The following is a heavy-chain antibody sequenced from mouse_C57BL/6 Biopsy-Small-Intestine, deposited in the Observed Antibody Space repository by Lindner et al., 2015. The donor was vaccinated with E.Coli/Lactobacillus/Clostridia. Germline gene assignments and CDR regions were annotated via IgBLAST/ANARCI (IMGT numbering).Heavy chain of an antibody. CDR2: IYPGDGDS. Sequence: VQLQESGAELVKPGASVKISCKGSGYTFSNYWMNWVKQRPGKGLEWIGQIYPGDGDSNYNDKFKGKATLTADKSSSTAYMQLSSLTSEDSAVYFCVRKGGAMDYWGQGTSVTVSS. V-gene: IGHV1-80*01. J-gene: IGHJ4*01. CDR3: VRKGGAMDY. CDR1: GYTFSNYW.